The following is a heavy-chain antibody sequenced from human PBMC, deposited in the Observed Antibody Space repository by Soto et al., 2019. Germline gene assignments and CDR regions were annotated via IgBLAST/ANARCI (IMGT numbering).Heavy chain of an antibody. J-gene: IGHJ4*01. D-gene: IGHD3-22*01. CDR3: TTDSHSTIIIVRFDY. CDR2: IKSKTDGGTT. V-gene: IGHV3-15*07. Sequence: GGSLRLSCAASGFAFSNAWINWVRQAPGKGLEWVGRIKSKTDGGTTDYAEPVKGRFAISRDDSNNMVYLQMNSLKIEDTAVYYCTTDSHSTIIIVRFDYWGHGTLVTVSS. CDR1: GFAFSNAW.